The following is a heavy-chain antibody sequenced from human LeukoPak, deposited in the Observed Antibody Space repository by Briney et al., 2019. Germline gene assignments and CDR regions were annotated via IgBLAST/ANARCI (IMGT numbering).Heavy chain of an antibody. CDR3: IRIRTREHQYGMDV. CDR2: IDTVGNT. D-gene: IGHD1-26*01. J-gene: IGHJ6*02. CDR1: GFPFSNYD. V-gene: IGHV3-13*01. Sequence: GGSLRLSCGASGFPFSNYDMHWVRQAPGKGLDWVSAIDTVGNTYYSGSVKGRFTISRENAQNSLFLQMNSLRDGDTALYYCIRIRTREHQYGMDVWGQGTTVTVFS.